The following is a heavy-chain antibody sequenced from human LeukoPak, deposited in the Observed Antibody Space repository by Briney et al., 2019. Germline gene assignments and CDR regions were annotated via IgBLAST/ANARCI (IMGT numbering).Heavy chain of an antibody. D-gene: IGHD4-17*01. V-gene: IGHV1-18*01. CDR2: ISAYNGNT. CDR3: ARDEFHDYGDYNWFDP. Sequence: GESLKISCKGSGYTFTSYGISWVRQAPGQGLEWMGWISAYNGNTNYAQKLQGRVTMTTDTSTSTAYMELRSLRSDDTAVYYCARDEFHDYGDYNWFDPWGQGTLVTVSS. J-gene: IGHJ5*02. CDR1: GYTFTSYG.